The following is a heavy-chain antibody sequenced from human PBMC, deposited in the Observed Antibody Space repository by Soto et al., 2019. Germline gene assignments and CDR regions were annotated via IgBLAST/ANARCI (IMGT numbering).Heavy chain of an antibody. CDR3: AADRGITIFGVVRLDV. CDR1: GFTFTSSA. CDR2: IVVGSGNT. V-gene: IGHV1-58*01. Sequence: GASVKVSCKASGFTFTSSAVQWVLQARGQRLEWIGWIVVGSGNTNYAQKFQERVTITRDMSTSTAYMELSSLRSEDTAVYYCAADRGITIFGVVRLDVWGQGXTVTVYS. D-gene: IGHD3-3*01. J-gene: IGHJ6*02.